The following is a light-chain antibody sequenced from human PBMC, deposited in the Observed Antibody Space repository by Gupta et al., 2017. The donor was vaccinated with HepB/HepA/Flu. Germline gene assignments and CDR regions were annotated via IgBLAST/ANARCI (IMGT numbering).Light chain of an antibody. CDR3: QQYYSGRT. J-gene: IGKJ1*01. V-gene: IGKV4-1*01. CDR1: QSVLSNSNKKIY. Sequence: DIVMTQSPDSLAVSLGERATINCKSSQSVLSNSNKKIYLAWYQQKPGQPPKLLIYWASTRESGVPDRFSASASGTDFTLTISSLQAEDVAVYYCQQYYSGRTFGQGTKVEIK. CDR2: WAS.